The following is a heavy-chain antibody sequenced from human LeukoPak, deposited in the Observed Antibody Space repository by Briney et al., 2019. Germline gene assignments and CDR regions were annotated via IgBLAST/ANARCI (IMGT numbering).Heavy chain of an antibody. V-gene: IGHV3-23*01. CDR1: GFTFSSYA. CDR2: TSGSGGST. CDR3: AKQGSEYSSGWYGDYFDY. Sequence: GGSLRLSCAASGFTFSSYAMSWVRQAPGKGLEWVSATSGSGGSTYYADSVKGRFTISRDNSKNTLYLQMNSLRAEDTAVYYCAKQGSEYSSGWYGDYFDYWGQGTLVTVSS. J-gene: IGHJ4*02. D-gene: IGHD6-19*01.